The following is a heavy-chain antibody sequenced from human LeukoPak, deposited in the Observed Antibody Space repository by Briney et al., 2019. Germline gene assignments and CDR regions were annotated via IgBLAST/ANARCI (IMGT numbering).Heavy chain of an antibody. D-gene: IGHD3-22*01. J-gene: IGHJ4*02. V-gene: IGHV3-30-3*01. CDR2: ISYDGGNK. Sequence: PGGSLGLSCAASGFMFSSYAMHWVRQAPGKGLEWVAVISYDGGNKYYADSVKGRFTISRDNSKNTLYLQMNSLRAEDTAVYYCASSYYDSSGLDYWGQGTLVTVSS. CDR3: ASSYYDSSGLDY. CDR1: GFMFSSYA.